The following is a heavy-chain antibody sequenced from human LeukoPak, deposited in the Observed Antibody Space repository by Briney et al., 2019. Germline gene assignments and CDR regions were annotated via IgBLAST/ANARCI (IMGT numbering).Heavy chain of an antibody. D-gene: IGHD4-17*01. V-gene: IGHV3-48*01. CDR1: GFTFSSYS. CDR3: ASYYGDYGPFDY. Sequence: GGSLSLSCAVSGFTFSSYSMNWVSQAPGKGLEWVSYISSSSSTIYYADSVKGRFTISRDNAKNSLYLQMNSLRAEDTAAYYCASYYGDYGPFDYWGQGTLVTVSS. J-gene: IGHJ4*02. CDR2: ISSSSSTI.